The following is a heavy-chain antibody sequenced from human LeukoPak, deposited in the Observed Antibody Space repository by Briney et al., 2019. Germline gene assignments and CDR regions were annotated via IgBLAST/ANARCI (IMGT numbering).Heavy chain of an antibody. V-gene: IGHV3-7*01. J-gene: IGHJ3*02. Sequence: PGGSLRLSCADSGFTFSTYWMSWVRQAPGKGLEWVANIKYDGSGKYYVDSVKGRFTISRDNAKNSLFLQMNSLRAEDTAVYYCARDRSDILTGYNDAFDIWGQGTMVTVSS. CDR2: IKYDGSGK. CDR1: GFTFSTYW. D-gene: IGHD3-9*01. CDR3: ARDRSDILTGYNDAFDI.